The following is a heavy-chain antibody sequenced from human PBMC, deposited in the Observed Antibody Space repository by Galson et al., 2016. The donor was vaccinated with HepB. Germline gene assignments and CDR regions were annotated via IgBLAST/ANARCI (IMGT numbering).Heavy chain of an antibody. J-gene: IGHJ6*02. D-gene: IGHD1-14*01. CDR3: ATSVVTGDGQHFYYHGMDV. Sequence: SVKVSCKASGGTFSRFAISWVRQAPGQGLEWMGRIIPLLNMVNYTQKFQGRLTITAEKSTSTAYMELSSLRSEDTAVYYCATSVVTGDGQHFYYHGMDVWGQGTTVTVSS. V-gene: IGHV1-69*04. CDR2: IIPLLNMV. CDR1: GGTFSRFA.